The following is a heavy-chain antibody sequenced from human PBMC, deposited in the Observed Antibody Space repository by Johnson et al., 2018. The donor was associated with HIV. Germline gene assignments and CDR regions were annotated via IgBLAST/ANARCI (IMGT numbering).Heavy chain of an antibody. CDR2: ISYDGSDK. CDR3: AKDLPPNSSWYGAPDAFDI. J-gene: IGHJ3*02. D-gene: IGHD6-13*01. CDR1: GFTFSSYG. V-gene: IGHV3-30*18. Sequence: QVQLVESGGGVVQPGRSLRLSCAASGFTFSSYGMHWVRQAPAKGLEWVAFISYDGSDKYYADSVKGRLTISRDSSRNTLYLEMNSLRAEDTAVYYCAKDLPPNSSWYGAPDAFDIWGQGTMVTVSS.